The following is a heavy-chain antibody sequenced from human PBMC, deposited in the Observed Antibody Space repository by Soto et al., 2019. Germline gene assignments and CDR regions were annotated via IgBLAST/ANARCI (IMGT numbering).Heavy chain of an antibody. CDR3: AKDNDYIWGSSHNWFDP. Sequence: EVQLVESGGGLVQPGRSLRLSCAASGFTFDDYAMHWVRQAPGKGLEWVSGISWNSGSIGYADSVKGLFTISRDNAKNSLYLQMNSLRAEDTALYYCAKDNDYIWGSSHNWFDPWGQGTLVTVSS. CDR1: GFTFDDYA. D-gene: IGHD3-16*01. CDR2: ISWNSGSI. V-gene: IGHV3-9*01. J-gene: IGHJ5*02.